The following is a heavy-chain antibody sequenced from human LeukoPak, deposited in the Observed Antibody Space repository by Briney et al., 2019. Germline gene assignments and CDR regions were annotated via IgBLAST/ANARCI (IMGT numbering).Heavy chain of an antibody. CDR2: INPHSGGT. D-gene: IGHD3-22*01. CDR3: ARGRNYYDSSRYYYEGDAFDI. Sequence: ASVKVSCKASGYTFTGYYMHWVRQAPGQGLEWMGWINPHSGGTNYAQKFQGRVTMTRDTSISTAYMELSRLRSDDPAVYYCARGRNYYDSSRYYYEGDAFDIWGQGTMVTVSS. V-gene: IGHV1-2*02. CDR1: GYTFTGYY. J-gene: IGHJ3*02.